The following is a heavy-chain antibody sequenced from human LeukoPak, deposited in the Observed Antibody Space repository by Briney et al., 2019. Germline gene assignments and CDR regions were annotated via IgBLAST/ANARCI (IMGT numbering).Heavy chain of an antibody. Sequence: PGGSLRLSCAASGFTFSIYGMHWVRQAPGKGLEWVAVISYDGSNIYYADSVKGRFSISRDNSKNTLYLQMNSLRAEDTAVYYCAKRDTTGLYYFDYWGQGTMVTVSS. V-gene: IGHV3-30*18. CDR1: GFTFSIYG. CDR2: ISYDGSNI. J-gene: IGHJ4*02. CDR3: AKRDTTGLYYFDY. D-gene: IGHD2-8*01.